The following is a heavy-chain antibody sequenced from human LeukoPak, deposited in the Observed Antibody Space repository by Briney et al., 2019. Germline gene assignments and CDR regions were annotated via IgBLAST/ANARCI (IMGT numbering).Heavy chain of an antibody. D-gene: IGHD6-19*01. V-gene: IGHV3-23*01. CDR1: GFTFSSYA. J-gene: IGHJ4*02. CDR2: ISGSSGST. CDR3: AKATYYSSGHGYYFDY. Sequence: GGSLRLSCAASGFTFSSYAMIWVRQAPGKGLEWVSGISGSSGSTYYADSVKGRFTISRDNSKNTLYLQMNSLRAGDTAVYYCAKATYYSSGHGYYFDYWGQGTLVTVSS.